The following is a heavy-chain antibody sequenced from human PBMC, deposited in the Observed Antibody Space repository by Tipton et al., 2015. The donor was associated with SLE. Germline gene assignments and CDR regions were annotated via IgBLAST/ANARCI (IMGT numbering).Heavy chain of an antibody. CDR2: INHSGST. CDR1: GGSFSGYY. CDR3: ARLRYYYDSSGYYYGSFDY. V-gene: IGHV4-34*01. D-gene: IGHD3-22*01. Sequence: TLSLTCAVYGGSFSGYYRSWIRQPPGKGLEWIGEINHSGSTNYNPSLKSRVTISVDTSKNQFSLKLSSVTAADTAVYYCARLRYYYDSSGYYYGSFDYWGQGTLVTVSS. J-gene: IGHJ4*02.